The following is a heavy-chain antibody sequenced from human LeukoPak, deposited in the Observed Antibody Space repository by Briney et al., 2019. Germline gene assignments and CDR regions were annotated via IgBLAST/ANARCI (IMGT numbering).Heavy chain of an antibody. CDR3: ARKSRDGYNYDSSGFFDY. Sequence: GGSLRLSCAASGFTFSSYSMNWVRQAPGKGLEWVSSISSSSSYIYYADSVKGRFTISRDNAKNSLYLQMNSLRAEDTAVYYCARKSRDGYNYDSSGFFDYWGQGTLVTVSS. J-gene: IGHJ4*02. CDR2: ISSSSSYI. D-gene: IGHD5-24*01. CDR1: GFTFSSYS. V-gene: IGHV3-21*01.